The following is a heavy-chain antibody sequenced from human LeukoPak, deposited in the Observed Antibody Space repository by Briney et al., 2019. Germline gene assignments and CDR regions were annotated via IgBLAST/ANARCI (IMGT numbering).Heavy chain of an antibody. D-gene: IGHD2-15*01. Sequence: GGSLRLSCAASGFTFSSYAMSWVRQAPGKGLEWVSAISGSGGSTYYADSVKGRFTISRDNSKNTLYLQMNSLRAEDTAVYYCAKDRVVVVVAATPLGYWGQGTLVTVSS. CDR3: AKDRVVVVVAATPLGY. CDR2: ISGSGGST. V-gene: IGHV3-23*01. CDR1: GFTFSSYA. J-gene: IGHJ4*02.